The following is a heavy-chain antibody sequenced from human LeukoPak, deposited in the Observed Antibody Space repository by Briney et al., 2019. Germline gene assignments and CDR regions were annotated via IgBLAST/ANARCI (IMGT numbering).Heavy chain of an antibody. Sequence: SETLSLTCTVSGGSISSYYWNWIRQPPGKGLEWIEYIYYTGSTNYNPSLKSRVTISVDTSKNQFSLKLSSVTAADTAVYYCARLGGSSHSYYFDYWGQGTLVTVSS. J-gene: IGHJ4*02. CDR3: ARLGGSSHSYYFDY. V-gene: IGHV4-59*01. CDR2: IYYTGST. D-gene: IGHD1-26*01. CDR1: GGSISSYY.